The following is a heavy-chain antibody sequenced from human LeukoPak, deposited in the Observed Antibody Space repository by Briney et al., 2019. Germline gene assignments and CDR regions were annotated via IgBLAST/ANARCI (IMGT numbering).Heavy chain of an antibody. V-gene: IGHV1-69*05. CDR2: IIPIFGTA. Sequence: SVKVSCKASGYTFTSYGISWVRQAPGQGLEWMGRIIPIFGTANYAQKFQGRVTITTDESTSTAYMELSSLRSEDTAVYYCAIQTTYDSSGNYLYWGQGTLVTVS. J-gene: IGHJ4*02. CDR1: GYTFTSYG. D-gene: IGHD3-22*01. CDR3: AIQTTYDSSGNYLY.